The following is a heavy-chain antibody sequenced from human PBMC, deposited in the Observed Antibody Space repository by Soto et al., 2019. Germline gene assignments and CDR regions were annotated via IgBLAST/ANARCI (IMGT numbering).Heavy chain of an antibody. CDR1: GGTFSSYA. CDR2: IIPIFGTA. CDR3: ARDLLYCISTSCYTGGDDAFDI. J-gene: IGHJ3*02. D-gene: IGHD2-2*02. Sequence: SVKVSCKASGGTFSSYAISWVRQAPGQGLEWMGGIIPIFGTANYAQKFQGRVTITADESTSTAYMELSSLRSEDTAVYYCARDLLYCISTSCYTGGDDAFDIW. V-gene: IGHV1-69*13.